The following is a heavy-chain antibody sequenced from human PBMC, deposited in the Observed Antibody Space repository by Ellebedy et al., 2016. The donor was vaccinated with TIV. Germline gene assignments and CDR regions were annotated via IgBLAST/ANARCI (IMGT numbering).Heavy chain of an antibody. J-gene: IGHJ6*02. CDR1: GYTFTANY. CDR3: ARVRRGSSGMDV. V-gene: IGHV1-2*02. CDR2: INPDSGVT. Sequence: ASVKVSCKASGYTFTANYLHWVRQDPGQGLEWKGWINPDSGVTNFAQKFQGRVTMTRDTSVTTAYMELSRLESADTAVYYCARVRRGSSGMDVWGQGTTVTVS. D-gene: IGHD6-13*01.